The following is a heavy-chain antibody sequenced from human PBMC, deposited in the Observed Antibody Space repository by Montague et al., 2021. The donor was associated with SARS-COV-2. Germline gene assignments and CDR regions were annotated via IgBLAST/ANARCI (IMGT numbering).Heavy chain of an antibody. CDR3: ARATAGPAAIFMGFPRPIDAFDI. CDR1: GGSFSDYY. CDR2: INHRGSA. J-gene: IGHJ3*02. V-gene: IGHV4-34*01. Sequence: SETLSLTCAVYGGSFSDYYWSWIRQPPGKGLEWIGEINHRGSANYNASLKSRLTMSTDTSKNQFSLKLSSVTAADTAVYYCARATAGPAAIFMGFPRPIDAFDIWGQGTMVTVSS. D-gene: IGHD2-2*01.